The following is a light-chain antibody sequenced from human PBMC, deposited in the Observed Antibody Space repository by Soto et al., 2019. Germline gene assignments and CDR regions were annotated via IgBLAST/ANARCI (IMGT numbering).Light chain of an antibody. CDR3: QQTYTTSQVT. J-gene: IGKJ4*01. Sequence: DIQMTQSPSSLSASIGDRVTITCRASQSISRFLNWYQQRPGEAPKLLIYTTTTLQSGVPSRFSGSGSGTDFTLTISSLQPADFATYYCQQTYTTSQVTFGGGTKVELK. CDR1: QSISRF. V-gene: IGKV1-39*01. CDR2: TTT.